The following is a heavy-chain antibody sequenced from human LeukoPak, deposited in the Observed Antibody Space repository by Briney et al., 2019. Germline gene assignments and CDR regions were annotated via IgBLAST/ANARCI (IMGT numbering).Heavy chain of an antibody. CDR3: ARGGDFGVPAPLGIDAFDF. CDR1: GFNFRDYA. V-gene: IGHV3-49*04. J-gene: IGHJ3*01. Sequence: GGSLRLSCTTSGFNFRDYALSWVRQAPGKGLEWVGFIRSRAYAETTEYAASVKGRFTISKDYSKTIAYLQMNSLKTEDTAVYYCARGGDFGVPAPLGIDAFDFWGQGTMVTVSS. D-gene: IGHD2-2*01. CDR2: IRSRAYAETT.